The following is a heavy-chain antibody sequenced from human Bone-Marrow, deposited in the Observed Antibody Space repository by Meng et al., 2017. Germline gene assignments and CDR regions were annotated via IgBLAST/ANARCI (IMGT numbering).Heavy chain of an antibody. D-gene: IGHD5-18*01. V-gene: IGHV4-39*01. Sequence: QLQLQESGPGLVKPSETLSLTCTVSGGSISSTSDYWGWIRQPPGKGLEWIGSIYDTGSTYYNPSLKSRVTISIDTSKNQFSLKLSSVTAADTAVYYCARLDDTGIDYWGQGILVTVSS. CDR1: GGSISSTSDY. J-gene: IGHJ4*02. CDR2: IYDTGST. CDR3: ARLDDTGIDY.